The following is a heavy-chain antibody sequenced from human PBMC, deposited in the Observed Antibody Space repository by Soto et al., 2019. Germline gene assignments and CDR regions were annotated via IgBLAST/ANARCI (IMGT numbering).Heavy chain of an antibody. CDR1: GGTFSSYT. J-gene: IGHJ6*02. CDR3: AGVRSSGSGRRTDFGMDV. CDR2: IIPILGIA. D-gene: IGHD3-10*01. Sequence: QVQLVQSGAEVKKPGSSVKVSCKASGGTFSSYTISWVRQAPGQGLEWMGRIIPILGIANYAQKFQGRVTIAGDKATSTAYMELRGLRSEDTAVYCCAGVRSSGSGRRTDFGMDVWGRGTTVTVS. V-gene: IGHV1-69*02.